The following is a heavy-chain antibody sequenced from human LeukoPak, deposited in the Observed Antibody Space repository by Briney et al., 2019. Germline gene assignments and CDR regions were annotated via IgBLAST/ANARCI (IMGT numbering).Heavy chain of an antibody. D-gene: IGHD5-24*01. J-gene: IGHJ3*02. CDR3: VKSAGKDGYRDVFDI. CDR2: ITKSGDQT. CDR1: GITFSNSA. Sequence: GGSLRLSCVPSGITFSNSALSWVRQAPGKGLEWVSTITKSGDQTHYADSVRGLFTISRDIFKNTLYLQMNTLRAEDTAVYHCVKSAGKDGYRDVFDIWGQGTVVTVSS. V-gene: IGHV3-23*01.